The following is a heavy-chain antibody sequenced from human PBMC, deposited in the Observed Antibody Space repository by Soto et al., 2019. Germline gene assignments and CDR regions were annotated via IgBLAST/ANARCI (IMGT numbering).Heavy chain of an antibody. D-gene: IGHD6-19*01. Sequence: GGSLRLSCAASGFTFSNAWMSWVRQAPGKGLEWVGRIKSKTDDGTTDYAAPGKGRFTTSRDDSKNTLYLKMNSLKTEDTAVYYCTTDRGSGWYLRFVDYWGQGTLVTVSS. J-gene: IGHJ4*02. CDR1: GFTFSNAW. CDR3: TTDRGSGWYLRFVDY. CDR2: IKSKTDDGTT. V-gene: IGHV3-15*01.